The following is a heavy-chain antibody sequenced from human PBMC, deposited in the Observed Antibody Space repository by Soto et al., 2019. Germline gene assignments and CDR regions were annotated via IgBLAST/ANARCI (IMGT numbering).Heavy chain of an antibody. CDR1: GGTFSSYA. Sequence: SVKVSCKASGGTFSSYAISWVRQAPGQGLEWMGGIIPIFGTANYAQKFQGRVTITADESTSTAYMELSSVTAADTAVYYCARLITIFGVARPGWFDYWGQGTLVTVSS. V-gene: IGHV1-69*13. D-gene: IGHD3-3*01. CDR3: ARLITIFGVARPGWFDY. J-gene: IGHJ4*02. CDR2: IIPIFGTA.